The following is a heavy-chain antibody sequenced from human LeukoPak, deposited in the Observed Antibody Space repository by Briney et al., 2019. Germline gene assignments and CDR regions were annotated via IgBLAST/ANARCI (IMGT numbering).Heavy chain of an antibody. CDR1: GFDFDAHD. CDR2: IRSDGYHT. Sequence: GGSLRLSCGASGFDFDAHDMHWVRQAPGKGLEWVAFIRSDGYHTYYTDSVKGRFTITRDNSKNTLYLQMNSLRLGDMGIYYCAKPSGSGVDYWGRGTRVTVSS. V-gene: IGHV3-30*02. D-gene: IGHD1-26*01. J-gene: IGHJ4*02. CDR3: AKPSGSGVDY.